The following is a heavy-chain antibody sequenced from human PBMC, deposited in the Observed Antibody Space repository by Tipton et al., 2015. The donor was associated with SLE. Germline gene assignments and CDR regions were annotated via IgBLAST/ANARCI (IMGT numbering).Heavy chain of an antibody. Sequence: TLSLTCAVYGGSFSGYYWSWIRQPPGKGLEWIGSIYYSGSTYYNPSLKSRVTISVDTSKNQFSLKLSSVTAADTAVYYCARRLYGSGRFDYWGQGTLVTVSS. CDR1: GGSFSGYY. J-gene: IGHJ4*02. CDR2: IYYSGST. D-gene: IGHD3-10*01. V-gene: IGHV4-34*01. CDR3: ARRLYGSGRFDY.